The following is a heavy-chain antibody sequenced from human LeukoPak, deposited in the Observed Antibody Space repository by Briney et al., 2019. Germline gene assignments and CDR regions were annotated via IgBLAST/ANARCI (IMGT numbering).Heavy chain of an antibody. CDR1: GYTFTDYY. J-gene: IGHJ4*02. Sequence: ASVKVSCKASGYTFTDYYIHWVRQAPGKGLEWMGGFDPEDGETIYAQKFQGRVTMTEDTSTDTAYMELSSLRSEDTAVYYCAIPGGSSRDFDYWGQGTLVTVSS. D-gene: IGHD6-13*01. CDR3: AIPGGSSRDFDY. V-gene: IGHV1-24*01. CDR2: FDPEDGET.